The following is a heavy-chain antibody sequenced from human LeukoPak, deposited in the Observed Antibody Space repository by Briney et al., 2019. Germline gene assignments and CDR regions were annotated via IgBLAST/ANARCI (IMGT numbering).Heavy chain of an antibody. CDR1: GGSINSGSYN. D-gene: IGHD3-22*01. J-gene: IGHJ4*02. CDR2: IFYSGST. V-gene: IGHV4-39*01. CDR3: ARSRVVVLVTKRWGVIDF. Sequence: PSETLSLTCTVSGGSINSGSYNWGWIRQPPGKGLEWIGSIFYSGSTYYNPSLKSRVTISLDPSENQFSLKLSSVTATDTAVYYCARSRVVVLVTKRWGVIDFWGQGTLATVSS.